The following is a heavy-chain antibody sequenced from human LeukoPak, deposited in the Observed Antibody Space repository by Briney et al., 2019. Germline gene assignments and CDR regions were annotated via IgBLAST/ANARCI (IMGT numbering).Heavy chain of an antibody. D-gene: IGHD3-16*02. CDR3: ARGIHLGELSLRY. V-gene: IGHV1-2*02. CDR2: INPNSGGT. CDR1: GYTFTGYY. Sequence: GASVKVSCKASGYTFTGYYMHWLRQAPGQGLEWMGWINPNSGGTNYAQKFQGRVTMTRDTSISTAYMELSRLRSDDTAVYYCARGIHLGELSLRYWGQGTLVTVSS. J-gene: IGHJ4*02.